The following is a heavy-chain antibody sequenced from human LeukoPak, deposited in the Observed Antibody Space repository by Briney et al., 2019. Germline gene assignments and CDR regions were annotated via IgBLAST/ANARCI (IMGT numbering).Heavy chain of an antibody. CDR1: GGSISSYY. V-gene: IGHV4-59*01. CDR3: ASIEMATTHLLD. CDR2: IYYSGST. J-gene: IGHJ4*02. Sequence: PSETLSLTCTVSGGSISSYYWSWIRQPPGKGLEWIGYIYYSGSTNYNPSLKSRVTISVDTSKNQFSLKLSSVTAADTAVYYCASIEMATTHLLDWGQGTLVTVSS. D-gene: IGHD5-24*01.